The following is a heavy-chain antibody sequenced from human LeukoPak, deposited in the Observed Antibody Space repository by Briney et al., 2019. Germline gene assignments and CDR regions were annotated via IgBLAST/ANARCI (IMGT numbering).Heavy chain of an antibody. CDR3: AKLALRFLVGSYYFDY. CDR1: GFTFNSYT. V-gene: IGHV3-30*02. J-gene: IGHJ4*02. D-gene: IGHD3-3*01. Sequence: GGSLRLSCVVSGFTFNSYTMHWVRQAPGKGLEWVAFIRYDGSNKYYADSVKGRFTISRDNSKNTLYLQMNSLRAEDTAVYYCAKLALRFLVGSYYFDYWGQGTLVTVSS. CDR2: IRYDGSNK.